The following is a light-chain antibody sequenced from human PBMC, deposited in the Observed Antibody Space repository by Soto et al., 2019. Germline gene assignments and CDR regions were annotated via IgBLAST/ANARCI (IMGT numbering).Light chain of an antibody. CDR2: AAS. CDR3: QQSYSTPPS. CDR1: QSISSY. V-gene: IGKV1-39*01. Sequence: DIQMTQSPSSLSASVGDRVTITCRASQSISSYLNWYQQKPGKAPKLLIYAASSLQSGIPSRFNGSGSETNFTLTISSLQSEDFATYYCQQSYSTPPSFGGGTKVLIK. J-gene: IGKJ4*01.